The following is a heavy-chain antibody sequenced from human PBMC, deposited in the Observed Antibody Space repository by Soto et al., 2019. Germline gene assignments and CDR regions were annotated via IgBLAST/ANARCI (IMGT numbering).Heavy chain of an antibody. CDR1: GGSISSSSYY. Sequence: QLQLQESGPGLVKPSETLSLTCTVSGGSISSSSYYWGWIRQPPGKGLEWIGSIYYSGSTYYNPSLKSRVTISVDTSKNQFSLKLSSVTAADTAVYYCARHLRGVITEYFQHWGQGTLVTVSS. J-gene: IGHJ1*01. D-gene: IGHD3-10*01. V-gene: IGHV4-39*01. CDR2: IYYSGST. CDR3: ARHLRGVITEYFQH.